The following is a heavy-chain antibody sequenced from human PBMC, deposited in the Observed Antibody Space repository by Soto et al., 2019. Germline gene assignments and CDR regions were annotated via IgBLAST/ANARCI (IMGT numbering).Heavy chain of an antibody. V-gene: IGHV4-59*08. CDR3: ARRYGYSFDY. D-gene: IGHD5-18*01. Sequence: QVQLQESGPGLVKPSETLSLTCTVSGGSISSYYWSWIRQPPGKGLEWIGYIYYSGTTNYNPSLKSRVTISVDTSKNQLSLKLRSVTAADTAVYYCARRYGYSFDYWGQGTLVTVSS. J-gene: IGHJ4*02. CDR2: IYYSGTT. CDR1: GGSISSYY.